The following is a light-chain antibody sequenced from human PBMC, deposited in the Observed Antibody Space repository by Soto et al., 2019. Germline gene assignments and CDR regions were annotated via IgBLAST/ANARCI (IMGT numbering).Light chain of an antibody. V-gene: IGLV2-18*02. CDR3: NSCTGRSSYV. Sequence: VLTEPPSVSGSPGQCAAISYTGTSSDVGSYNRVSWYQQPPGAAPKLMIYEVSKRPSGVPGRFSGSKSGNTASLTISGLYSEQKADYYCNSCTGRSSYVVGTGTKVTVL. J-gene: IGLJ1*01. CDR2: EVS. CDR1: SSDVGSYNR.